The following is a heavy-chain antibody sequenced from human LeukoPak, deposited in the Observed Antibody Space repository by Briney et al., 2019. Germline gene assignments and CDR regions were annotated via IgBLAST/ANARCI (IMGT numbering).Heavy chain of an antibody. CDR2: IYDSGST. V-gene: IGHV4-59*01. Sequence: GSLRLSCAAPGFTFSSYSMNWVRQAPGKGLEWIGCIYDSGSTDYNPSLKSRVTISVDTSKNQFSLKLTSVTAADTAMYYCARTSSSWLWGQGTLVTVSS. CDR1: GFTFSSYS. D-gene: IGHD6-13*01. CDR3: ARTSSSWL. J-gene: IGHJ4*02.